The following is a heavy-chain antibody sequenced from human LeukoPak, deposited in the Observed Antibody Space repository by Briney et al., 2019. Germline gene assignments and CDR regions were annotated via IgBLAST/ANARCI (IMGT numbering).Heavy chain of an antibody. J-gene: IGHJ3*02. CDR3: ARDGYDSSGYYRHDAFDI. D-gene: IGHD3-22*01. V-gene: IGHV4-38-2*02. Sequence: SETLSLTCTVSGYSINSGYYWGWIRQPPGKGLEWIGSIYHSGSTYYNPSLKSRVTISVDTSKNQFSLKLSSVTAADTAVYYCARDGYDSSGYYRHDAFDIWGQGTMVTVSS. CDR2: IYHSGST. CDR1: GYSINSGYY.